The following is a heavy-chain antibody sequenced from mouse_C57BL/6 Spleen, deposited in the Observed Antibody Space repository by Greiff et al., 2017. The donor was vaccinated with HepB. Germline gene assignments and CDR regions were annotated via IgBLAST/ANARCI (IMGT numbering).Heavy chain of an antibody. CDR1: GYTFTSYT. V-gene: IGHV1-4*01. D-gene: IGHD3-2*02. CDR3: ARERGQLRLPAWFAY. J-gene: IGHJ3*01. Sequence: QVQLKESGADLARPGASVKMSCKASGYTFTSYTMHWVKQRPGQGLEWIGYINPSSGYTKYNQKFKDKATLTADKSSSTAYMQLSSLTSEDSAVYYCARERGQLRLPAWFAYWGQGTLVTVSA. CDR2: INPSSGYT.